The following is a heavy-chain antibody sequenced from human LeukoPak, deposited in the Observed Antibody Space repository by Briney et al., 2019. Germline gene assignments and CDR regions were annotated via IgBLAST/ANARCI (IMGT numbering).Heavy chain of an antibody. V-gene: IGHV3-23*01. J-gene: IGHJ1*01. Sequence: PGGSLRLSCAASAFTFSSYAMSWVRQAPGKGLEWVPTISGSGGGTYYADSVKGRFTISRDNSKNTLSLQMSSLRAEDKAAYYCAKGLVGTEYFQHWGQGTLVTVSS. CDR3: AKGLVGTEYFQH. CDR1: AFTFSSYA. D-gene: IGHD2-8*02. CDR2: ISGSGGGT.